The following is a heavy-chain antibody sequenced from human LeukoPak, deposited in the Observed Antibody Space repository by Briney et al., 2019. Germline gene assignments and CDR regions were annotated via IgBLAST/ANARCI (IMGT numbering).Heavy chain of an antibody. CDR2: IYYSGST. CDR1: GGSISSGGYY. CDR3: AREVVVAGKGGFDY. Sequence: PSETLSLTGTVSGGSISSGGYYWSWIRQHPGKGLEWIGYIYYSGSTYYNPSLKSRVTISVDTSKNQFSLKLSSVTAADTAVYYCAREVVVAGKGGFDYWGQGTLVTVSS. V-gene: IGHV4-31*03. J-gene: IGHJ4*02. D-gene: IGHD6-19*01.